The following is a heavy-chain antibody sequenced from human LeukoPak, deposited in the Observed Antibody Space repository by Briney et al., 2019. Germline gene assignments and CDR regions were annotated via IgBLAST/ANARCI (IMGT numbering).Heavy chain of an antibody. Sequence: SVKVSCKASGGTFSSYAISWVRQAPGQGLEGMGRIIPIFGTANYAQKFQGRVTITTDESTSTAYMELSSLRSEDTAVYYCARNDDSSGYYPSKFQHWGQGTLVTVSS. J-gene: IGHJ1*01. CDR3: ARNDDSSGYYPSKFQH. D-gene: IGHD3-22*01. CDR1: GGTFSSYA. CDR2: IIPIFGTA. V-gene: IGHV1-69*05.